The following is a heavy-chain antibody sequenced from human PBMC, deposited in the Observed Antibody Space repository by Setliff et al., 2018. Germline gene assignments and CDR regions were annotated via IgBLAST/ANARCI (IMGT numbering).Heavy chain of an antibody. V-gene: IGHV1-69*05. CDR1: GGTFSSYA. Sequence: RASVKVSCKASGGTFSSYAISWVRQAPGQGLEWMGGIIPIFGTANYAQKFQGRVTITRDASASTAYMELSSLRSEDTAVYYCARRVRIAVLHLYYFEYWGQGTLVTVSS. D-gene: IGHD6-19*01. CDR2: IIPIFGTA. J-gene: IGHJ4*02. CDR3: ARRVRIAVLHLYYFEY.